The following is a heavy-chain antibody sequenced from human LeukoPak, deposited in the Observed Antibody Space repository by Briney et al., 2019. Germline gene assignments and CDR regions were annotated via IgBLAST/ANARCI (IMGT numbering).Heavy chain of an antibody. D-gene: IGHD6-13*01. Sequence: PGGSLRLSCAASGFTFSSYWMHWVRQAPGKGLEWVSRINEHGTTITYADSVKGRFTISRDNSKNTLYLQMNSLRAEDTAVYYCARARGMFDPWGQGTLVTVSS. V-gene: IGHV3-74*01. CDR1: GFTFSSYW. CDR3: ARARGMFDP. J-gene: IGHJ5*02. CDR2: INEHGTTI.